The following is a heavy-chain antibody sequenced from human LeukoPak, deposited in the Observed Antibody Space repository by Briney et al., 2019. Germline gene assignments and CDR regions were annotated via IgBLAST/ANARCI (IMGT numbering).Heavy chain of an antibody. Sequence: SETLSLTCIVSGGSVNSNTYYWGWIRQPPGKGLEWIASIYYSGTTYYNPSLRSRVTISIDTSKNQFSLKLSSVTAADTAVYYCARDLYSHNLDAEYWGQGTLVTVSS. J-gene: IGHJ4*02. D-gene: IGHD5-18*01. CDR3: ARDLYSHNLDAEY. CDR1: GGSVNSNTYY. V-gene: IGHV4-39*07. CDR2: IYYSGTT.